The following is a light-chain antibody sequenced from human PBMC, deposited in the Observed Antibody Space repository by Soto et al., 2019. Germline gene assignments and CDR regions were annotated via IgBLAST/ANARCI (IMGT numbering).Light chain of an antibody. Sequence: VVFTQSPRTLSLSPGERATLSCRASQSVSRSYLAWYQQKPGQAPTLLIYDTNMKATGVPDRFSGSGSGTEFTLPTSSLQPDDFAVYYCQQYNNWPRTFGQGTKVDIK. V-gene: IGKV3-20*01. J-gene: IGKJ1*01. CDR3: QQYNNWPRT. CDR2: DTN. CDR1: QSVSRSY.